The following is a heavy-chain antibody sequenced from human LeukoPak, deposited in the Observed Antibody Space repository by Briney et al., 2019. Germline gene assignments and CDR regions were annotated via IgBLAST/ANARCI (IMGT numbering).Heavy chain of an antibody. CDR3: ARSPKYYYDSSGYYSGRNWFDP. Sequence: SETLSLTCAVYGGSFSGYYWSWIRQPPGKGLEWIGEINHSGSTNYNPSLKSRVTISVDTSKNQFSLELSSVTAADTAVYYCARSPKYYYDSSGYYSGRNWFDPWGQGTLVTVSS. J-gene: IGHJ5*02. CDR2: INHSGST. D-gene: IGHD3-22*01. CDR1: GGSFSGYY. V-gene: IGHV4-34*01.